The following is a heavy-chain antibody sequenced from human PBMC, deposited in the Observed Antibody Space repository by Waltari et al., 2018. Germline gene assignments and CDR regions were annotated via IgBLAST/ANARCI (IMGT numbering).Heavy chain of an antibody. CDR2: INYGGSQK. CDR1: GFTFSRYW. J-gene: IGHJ4*02. CDR3: AKSRGFEY. D-gene: IGHD2-2*01. Sequence: EVQLVESGAGLVQPGGARGISGGASGFTFSRYWMSWGRQTPGKGLEWVANINYGGSQKYYVDFVKGPFTISRDNAKNSVYLQMNSLRVEDTAVYYCAKSRGFEYWGLGTLITVSS. V-gene: IGHV3-7*01.